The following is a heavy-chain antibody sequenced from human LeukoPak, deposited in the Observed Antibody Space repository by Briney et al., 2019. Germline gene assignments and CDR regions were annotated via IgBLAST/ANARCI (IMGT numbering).Heavy chain of an antibody. Sequence: SETLSVTCTVSGGSISSYYWSWIRQPPGKGVEWIGYIYYSGSTNYNPSLKSRVTISVDTSKNQFSLKLSSVTAADTAVYYCARVNSGSYFGTLDYWGQGTLVTVSS. CDR2: IYYSGST. D-gene: IGHD1-26*01. CDR1: GGSISSYY. J-gene: IGHJ4*02. CDR3: ARVNSGSYFGTLDY. V-gene: IGHV4-59*01.